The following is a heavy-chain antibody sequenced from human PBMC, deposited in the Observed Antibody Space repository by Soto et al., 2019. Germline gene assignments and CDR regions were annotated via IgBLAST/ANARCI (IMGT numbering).Heavy chain of an antibody. Sequence: QVQLQQWGAGLLKPSETLSLTCAVYGGSFSGYYWSWIRQPPGKGLEWIGEINHSGSTNYNPSLKSRVIISVDTSKNQFSLKLSSVTAADTAVYYCARVGAVNTNYWGQGTLVTVSS. CDR2: INHSGST. CDR3: ARVGAVNTNY. J-gene: IGHJ4*02. V-gene: IGHV4-34*01. D-gene: IGHD1-26*01. CDR1: GGSFSGYY.